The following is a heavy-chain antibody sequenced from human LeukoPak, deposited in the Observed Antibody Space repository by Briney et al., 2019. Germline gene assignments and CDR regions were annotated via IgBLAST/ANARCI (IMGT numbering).Heavy chain of an antibody. CDR2: IYGGGGT. Sequence: GRSLRLSCAASGFTVSSNYMSWVRQAPGKGLEWVSAIYGGGGTDYADSVKGRFIISRDNSKKTLFLQMNSLRAEDTAVYYCRICGGDCSLIDHWGQGTPVTVSS. CDR3: RICGGDCSLIDH. J-gene: IGHJ4*02. CDR1: GFTVSSNY. D-gene: IGHD2-21*02. V-gene: IGHV3-53*01.